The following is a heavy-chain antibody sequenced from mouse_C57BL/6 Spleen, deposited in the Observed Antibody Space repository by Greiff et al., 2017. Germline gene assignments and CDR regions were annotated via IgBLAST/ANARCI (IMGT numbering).Heavy chain of an antibody. CDR1: GYAFTNYL. Sequence: QVQLQQSGAELVRPGTSVKVSCKASGYAFTNYLIEWVKQRPGQGLEWIGVINPGSGGTKYNEKFKGKATLTADKSSSTAYMQLNSLTSEASAVYFCARSRFITTLVAHWYFDVWGTGTTVTVSS. CDR2: INPGSGGT. D-gene: IGHD1-1*01. J-gene: IGHJ1*03. V-gene: IGHV1-54*01. CDR3: ARSRFITTLVAHWYFDV.